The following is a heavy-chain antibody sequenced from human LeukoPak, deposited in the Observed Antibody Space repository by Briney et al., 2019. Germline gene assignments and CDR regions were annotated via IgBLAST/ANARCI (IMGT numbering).Heavy chain of an antibody. CDR1: GGSISSSSYY. V-gene: IGHV4-39*01. CDR3: ARQQLDNWFDP. Sequence: SESLSLTCTVSGGSISSSSYYWGWIRQPPGKGLEWIGSIYYSGSTYYNPSLKSRVTISVDTSKNQFSLKLSSVTAADTAVYYCARQQLDNWFDPWGQGTLVTVSS. CDR2: IYYSGST. J-gene: IGHJ5*02. D-gene: IGHD6-13*01.